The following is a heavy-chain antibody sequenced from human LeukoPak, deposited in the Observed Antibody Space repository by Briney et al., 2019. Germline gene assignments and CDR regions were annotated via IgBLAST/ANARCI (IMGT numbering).Heavy chain of an antibody. J-gene: IGHJ4*02. CDR2: ISSNGGST. Sequence: PGGSLRLSCAASGFIFSTYSMNWVRQAPGKGLEYVSAISSNGGSTYYANSVKGRFTISRDNSKNTLYLQMGSLRAEDMAVYYCARGRDIVATTLGYWGQGTLVTVSS. CDR3: ARGRDIVATTLGY. V-gene: IGHV3-64*01. CDR1: GFIFSTYS. D-gene: IGHD5-12*01.